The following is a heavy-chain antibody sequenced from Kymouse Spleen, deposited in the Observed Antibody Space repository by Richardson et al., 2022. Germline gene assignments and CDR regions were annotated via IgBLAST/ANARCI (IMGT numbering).Heavy chain of an antibody. CDR1: GFTFSSYG. Sequence: QVQLVESGGGVVQPGRSLRLSCAASGFTFSSYGMHWVRQAPGKGLEWVAVISYDGSNKYYADSVKGRFTISRDNSKNTLYLQMNSLRAEDTAVYYCAKYSGSYYDYYYYYGMDVWGQGTTVTVSS. CDR2: ISYDGSNK. D-gene: IGHD1-26*01. J-gene: IGHJ6*02. CDR3: AKYSGSYYDYYYYYGMDV. V-gene: IGHV3-30*18.